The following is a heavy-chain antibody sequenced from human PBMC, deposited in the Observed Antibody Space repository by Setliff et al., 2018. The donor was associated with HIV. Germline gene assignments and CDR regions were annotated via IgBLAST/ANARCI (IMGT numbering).Heavy chain of an antibody. CDR3: HSGYDTEEQSYFDY. V-gene: IGHV3-74*01. Sequence: GGSLRLSCAASGFTFDRYWMHWVRQAPGKGLVWVSRVNSDGSSKTYADSVKDRFTISRDNAKNTLYLQMNSLRAEDTGVYYCHSGYDTEEQSYFDYWGQGTLVTVS. J-gene: IGHJ4*02. CDR2: VNSDGSSK. D-gene: IGHD5-12*01. CDR1: GFTFDRYW.